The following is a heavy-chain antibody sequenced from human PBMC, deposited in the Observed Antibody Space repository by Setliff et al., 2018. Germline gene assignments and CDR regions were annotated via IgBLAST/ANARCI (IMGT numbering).Heavy chain of an antibody. Sequence: LRLSCAASGFTFSNYYMTWIRQAPGKGLEWISYIHDSGNPTYYADSVKGRFTISRDNSKNTLYLQMNSLRAEDTAVYYCAKGAFSGSYYFDYWGQGTLVTVSS. D-gene: IGHD3-22*01. J-gene: IGHJ4*02. CDR3: AKGAFSGSYYFDY. CDR2: IHDSGNPT. CDR1: GFTFSNYY. V-gene: IGHV3-11*01.